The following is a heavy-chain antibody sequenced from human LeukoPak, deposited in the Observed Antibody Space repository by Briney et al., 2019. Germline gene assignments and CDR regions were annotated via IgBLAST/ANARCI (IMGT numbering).Heavy chain of an antibody. CDR3: ASQYYYDSSGYYAY. V-gene: IGHV3-53*01. J-gene: IGHJ4*02. CDR1: GFTFSDYS. Sequence: GGSLRLSCPASGFTFSDYSMSWVRQAPGKGLEWVSVIYSGGSTYYADSVKGRFTISRDNSKNTLYLQMNSLRAEDTAVYYCASQYYYDSSGYYAYWGQGTLVTVSS. D-gene: IGHD3-22*01. CDR2: IYSGGST.